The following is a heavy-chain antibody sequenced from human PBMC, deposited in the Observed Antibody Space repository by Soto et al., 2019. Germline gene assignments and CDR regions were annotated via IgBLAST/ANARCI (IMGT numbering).Heavy chain of an antibody. CDR1: GYSFTSYW. CDR2: IDPSDSYT. Sequence: PGESLKISCKGSGYSFTSYWISWVGQMPGKGLEWMGRIDPSDSYTNYSPSFQGHVTISADKSISTAYLQWSSLKASDTAMYYCARREPTVYYYYGMDVWGQGTTVTVSS. J-gene: IGHJ6*02. D-gene: IGHD1-1*01. CDR3: ARREPTVYYYYGMDV. V-gene: IGHV5-10-1*01.